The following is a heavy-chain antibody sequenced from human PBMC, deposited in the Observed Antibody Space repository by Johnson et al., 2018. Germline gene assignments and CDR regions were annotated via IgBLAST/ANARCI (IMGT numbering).Heavy chain of an antibody. CDR3: ARAIVGKGYFQH. J-gene: IGHJ1*01. Sequence: VQLVESGGGLVKPGRSLRLSCAASGFIFDDYGIHWVRQVPGKGLEWVSGLGWTSGRIGYADSVQGRFTISRDNAKNPLYLQMNSLRDEDTAVYYCARAIVGKGYFQHWGQGTLVTVSS. V-gene: IGHV3-9*01. CDR1: GFIFDDYG. D-gene: IGHD1-26*01. CDR2: LGWTSGRI.